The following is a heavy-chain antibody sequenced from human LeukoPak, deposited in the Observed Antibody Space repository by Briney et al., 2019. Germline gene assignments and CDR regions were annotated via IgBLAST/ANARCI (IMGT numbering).Heavy chain of an antibody. Sequence: PSETLSLTCTVSGGSISSYYWSWIRQPPGKGLEWIGYIHYSGITNYNPSLGSRVTISVDTSKNQFSLKLSSVTAADTAVYYCARHSYYYDSSGYYYFDYWGQGTLVTVSS. D-gene: IGHD3-22*01. J-gene: IGHJ4*02. CDR3: ARHSYYYDSSGYYYFDY. CDR1: GGSISSYY. CDR2: IHYSGIT. V-gene: IGHV4-59*08.